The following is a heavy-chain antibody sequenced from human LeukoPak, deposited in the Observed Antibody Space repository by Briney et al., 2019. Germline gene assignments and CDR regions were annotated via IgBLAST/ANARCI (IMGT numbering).Heavy chain of an antibody. Sequence: ASVKVSCKTSGYTFTANYMHWVRQAPGQGLGWVGWINSNSGATSYVQKSQGRVTMTRDTSISTAYMELSRLTPDDTAVYYCARGFGTSWYDYWGQGTLVTVSS. V-gene: IGHV1-2*02. CDR2: INSNSGAT. D-gene: IGHD6-13*01. CDR1: GYTFTANY. J-gene: IGHJ4*02. CDR3: ARGFGTSWYDY.